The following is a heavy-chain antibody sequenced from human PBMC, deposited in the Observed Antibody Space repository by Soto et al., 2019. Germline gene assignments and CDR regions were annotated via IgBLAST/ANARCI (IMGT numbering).Heavy chain of an antibody. Sequence: QITLKESGPTLVKPTQTLTLTCTFSGFSLSTSGVGVGWIRQPPGKALEWLALIYWDDDKRYSPSLKSRLTITKDTSKNQVVLTMTNMDPVDTATYYCAHIGPIGVAATHLVSWFDPWGQGTLVTVSS. CDR2: IYWDDDK. CDR3: AHIGPIGVAATHLVSWFDP. CDR1: GFSLSTSGVG. J-gene: IGHJ5*02. V-gene: IGHV2-5*02. D-gene: IGHD2-15*01.